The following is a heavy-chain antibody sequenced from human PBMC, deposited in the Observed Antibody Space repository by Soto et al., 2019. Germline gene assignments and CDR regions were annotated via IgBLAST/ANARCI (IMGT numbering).Heavy chain of an antibody. J-gene: IGHJ4*02. V-gene: IGHV4-59*08. Sequence: ASETLSLTCTVSGGSISSYYWSWIRQPPGKGLEWIGYIYYSGSTNYNPSLKSRVTISVDTSKNQFSLKLSSVTAADTAVYYCARQGMGIAVAGLDYWGQGTLVTVSS. CDR2: IYYSGST. D-gene: IGHD6-19*01. CDR1: GGSISSYY. CDR3: ARQGMGIAVAGLDY.